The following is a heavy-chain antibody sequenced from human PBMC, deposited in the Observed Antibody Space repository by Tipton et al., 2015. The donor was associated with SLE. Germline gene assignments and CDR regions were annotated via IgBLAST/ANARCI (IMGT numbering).Heavy chain of an antibody. V-gene: IGHV4-61*02. D-gene: IGHD3/OR15-3a*01. CDR2: IYATGST. CDR1: GGSISSGSYY. CDR3: AITPWTRGLPVY. J-gene: IGHJ4*02. Sequence: TLSLTCSVSGGSISSGSYYWSWIRQPAGKGLEWIGRIYATGSTNYNPSLKSRVTISVDTSKNQFSLKLSSVTAADTAVYYCAITPWTRGLPVYWGQGTLVTVSS.